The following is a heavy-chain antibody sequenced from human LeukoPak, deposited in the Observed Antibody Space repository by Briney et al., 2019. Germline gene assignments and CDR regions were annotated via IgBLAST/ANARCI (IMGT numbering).Heavy chain of an antibody. CDR2: ISWNSGSI. V-gene: IGHV3-9*01. Sequence: GGSLRLSCAGSGFILNNYAMHWVRQPPGKGLEWVSGISWNSGSIDYADSVKGRFTISRDNAKNSLYLQMNSLRVEDTAFYYCAKDNRRHYTSGPNPDSLHWGQGALVTVSS. J-gene: IGHJ4*02. D-gene: IGHD6-19*01. CDR3: AKDNRRHYTSGPNPDSLH. CDR1: GFILNNYA.